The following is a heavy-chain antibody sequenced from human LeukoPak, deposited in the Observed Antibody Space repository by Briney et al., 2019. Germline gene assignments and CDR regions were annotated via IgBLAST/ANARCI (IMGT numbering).Heavy chain of an antibody. V-gene: IGHV1-18*01. CDR1: GYTFTSYG. CDR2: ISAYNGNT. J-gene: IGHJ5*02. D-gene: IGHD6-13*01. CDR3: ARDGYSSSCFDP. Sequence: ASVKVSCKASGYTFTSYGISWVRQAPGQGLEWMGWISAYNGNTNYAQKFQGRVTMTRDTSTSTVYMELSSLRSEDTAVYYCARDGYSSSCFDPWGQGTLVTVSS.